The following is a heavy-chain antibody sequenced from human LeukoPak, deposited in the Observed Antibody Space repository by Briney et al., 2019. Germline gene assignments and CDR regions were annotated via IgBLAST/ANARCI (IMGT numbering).Heavy chain of an antibody. CDR1: GGSISSYY. D-gene: IGHD3-10*01. J-gene: IGHJ3*02. Sequence: SETLSLTCTVSGGSISSYYWSWIRQPPGKGLEWIGYIYYGGSTNYNPSLKSRVTISVDTSKNQFSLKLSSVTAADTAVYYCARLPGIDAFDIWGQGTMVTVSS. V-gene: IGHV4-59*08. CDR3: ARLPGIDAFDI. CDR2: IYYGGST.